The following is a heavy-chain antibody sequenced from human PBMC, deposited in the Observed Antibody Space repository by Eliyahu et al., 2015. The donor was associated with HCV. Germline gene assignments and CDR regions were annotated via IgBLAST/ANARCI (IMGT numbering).Heavy chain of an antibody. Sequence: QVQLVESEGGVVQPGKSLRLSCTASGVTFSSYGMHWVRQAPGKGLGWVAGIWNDGSKTYYGDSVKGRFTISRDNPKNTVYLQMNSLRAEDTAVYYCASRPPNTVMGPLDYWGQGTLVTVSS. CDR1: GVTFSSYG. CDR3: ASRPPNTVMGPLDY. D-gene: IGHD4-11*01. J-gene: IGHJ4*02. CDR2: IWNDGSKT. V-gene: IGHV3-33*01.